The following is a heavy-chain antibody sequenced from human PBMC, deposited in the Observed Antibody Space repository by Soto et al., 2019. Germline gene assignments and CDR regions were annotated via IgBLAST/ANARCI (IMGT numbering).Heavy chain of an antibody. D-gene: IGHD6-13*01. CDR3: ATNRDVASPGTGETNYYYDVDV. CDR2: IVSVVGVA. CDR1: GGNFRSQS. J-gene: IGHJ6*02. Sequence: QVQLVQSGAEVKKPESSVKVSCKASGGNFRSQSISISWVRRAPGQGLEWMGRIVSVVGVAKYAQKFQGRVTNTADKSTSTLHVDIRGLRSEDTATYYCATNRDVASPGTGETNYYYDVDVWGQGTNVAVSS. V-gene: IGHV1-69*02.